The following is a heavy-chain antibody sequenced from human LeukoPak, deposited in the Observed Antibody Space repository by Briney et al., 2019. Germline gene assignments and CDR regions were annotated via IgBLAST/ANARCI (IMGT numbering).Heavy chain of an antibody. CDR2: IHTSGST. J-gene: IGHJ6*03. V-gene: IGHV4-4*07. D-gene: IGHD2-15*01. CDR1: GGSISSYY. CDR3: ARGWGDCSGGSCYSHYYYYYMDV. Sequence: SETLSLTCIVSGGSISSYYWSWIRQPAGKGLEWIGRIHTSGSTNYNPSLKSRVTMSVDTSKNQFSLKLTSVTAADTAVYYCARGWGDCSGGSCYSHYYYYYMDVWGKGTTVTVSS.